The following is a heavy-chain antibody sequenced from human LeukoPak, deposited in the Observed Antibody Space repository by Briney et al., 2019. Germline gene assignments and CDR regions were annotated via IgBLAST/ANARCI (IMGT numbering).Heavy chain of an antibody. D-gene: IGHD3-16*01. CDR2: INWNGGST. Sequence: GGSLRLSCAASGFTFDDYGMGWVRQAPGKGLEWVSGINWNGGSTGYADSVKGRFTVSRDNAKNTLYLLMNSLRDEDTAVYYCARSRFDYIWGIDQWGQGTLVTVSS. CDR1: GFTFDDYG. CDR3: ARSRFDYIWGIDQ. J-gene: IGHJ5*02. V-gene: IGHV3-20*04.